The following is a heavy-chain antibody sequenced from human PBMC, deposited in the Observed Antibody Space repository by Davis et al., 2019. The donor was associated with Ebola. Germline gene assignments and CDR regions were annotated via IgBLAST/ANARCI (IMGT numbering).Heavy chain of an antibody. Sequence: SETLSLTCAASGDFVSVYYWNWIRQPPGKGLEWVGEINQSGTANYNPSLTSRVTISLDTSKNLVSLSLKSVTAADTAVYYCTTDHMREERFGQWGQGTLVTVSS. D-gene: IGHD1-14*01. V-gene: IGHV4-34*01. CDR2: INQSGTA. J-gene: IGHJ4*02. CDR1: GDFVSVYY. CDR3: TTDHMREERFGQ.